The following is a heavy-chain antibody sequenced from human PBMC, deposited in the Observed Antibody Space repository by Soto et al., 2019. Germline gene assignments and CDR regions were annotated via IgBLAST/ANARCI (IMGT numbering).Heavy chain of an antibody. V-gene: IGHV4-30-2*01. J-gene: IGHJ3*02. D-gene: IGHD3-9*01. Sequence: PSETLFLTCAVSGGSISSGGYSWSWIRQPPGKGLEWIGYIYHSGSTYYNPSLKSRVTISVDRSKNQFSLKLSSVTAADTAVYYCARVRQYYDILTGYSPDAFDIWGQGTMVTVSS. CDR2: IYHSGST. CDR1: GGSISSGGYS. CDR3: ARVRQYYDILTGYSPDAFDI.